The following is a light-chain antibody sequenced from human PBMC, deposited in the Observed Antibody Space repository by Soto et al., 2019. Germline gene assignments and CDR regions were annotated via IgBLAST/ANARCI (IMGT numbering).Light chain of an antibody. CDR3: SSYANNHYV. Sequence: QSALTQPASVSGPPGQSITITCTGTTSDVGGDKFVSWYQHHPGKAPKLMIYEVTNRPSGVSDRFSGSNSDNTASLTISGLQAEDESVYYCSSYANNHYVFGTRTKVTVL. CDR2: EVT. J-gene: IGLJ1*01. V-gene: IGLV2-14*01. CDR1: TSDVGGDKF.